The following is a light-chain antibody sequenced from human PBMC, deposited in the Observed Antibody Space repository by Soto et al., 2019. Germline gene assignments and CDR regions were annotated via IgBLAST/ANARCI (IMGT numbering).Light chain of an antibody. Sequence: QSALTQPPSVSGSPGQSVTISCTGSSSDLGSSNHVSWYQKPPGTAPKTIIYDVNNRPSGVPDRFSGSKSGSTASLTISGLQAEDEADYYCSSYAGSNNLVFGGGTKVTVL. V-gene: IGLV2-18*02. CDR1: SSDLGSSNH. J-gene: IGLJ2*01. CDR2: DVN. CDR3: SSYAGSNNLV.